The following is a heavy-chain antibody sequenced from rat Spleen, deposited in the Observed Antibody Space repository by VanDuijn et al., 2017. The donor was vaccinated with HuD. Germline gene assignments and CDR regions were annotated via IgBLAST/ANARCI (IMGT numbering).Heavy chain of an antibody. CDR3: ARLGGLRNWFAY. J-gene: IGHJ3*01. V-gene: IGHV5-19*01. CDR2: ISYEGSST. Sequence: EVQLVESGGGLVQPGRSLKLSCAASGFTFSNYGLHWIRQAPTKGLEWVASISYEGSSTYYPDSVKGRFTISRDNAKSTLYLQMNSLRSEDTATYFCARLGGLRNWFAYWGQGTLVTVSS. CDR1: GFTFSNYG. D-gene: IGHD4-3*01.